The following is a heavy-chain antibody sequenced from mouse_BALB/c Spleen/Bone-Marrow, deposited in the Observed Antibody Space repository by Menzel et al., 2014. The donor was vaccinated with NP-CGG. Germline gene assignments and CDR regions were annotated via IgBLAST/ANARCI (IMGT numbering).Heavy chain of an antibody. CDR1: GYAFSSSW. CDR3: ARWDYGSSPNY. D-gene: IGHD1-1*01. CDR2: IYPGDGDT. J-gene: IGHJ2*01. Sequence: VMLVESGPELVKPGASVKISCKASGYAFSSSWMNWVKQRPGQSLEWIGRIYPGDGDTNYNGKFKGKATLTADKSSSTAYMQLSSLTSVDSAVYFCARWDYGSSPNYWGQGTTLTVSS. V-gene: IGHV1-82*01.